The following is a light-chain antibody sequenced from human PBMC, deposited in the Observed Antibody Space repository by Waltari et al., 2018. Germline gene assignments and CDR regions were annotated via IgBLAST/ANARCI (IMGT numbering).Light chain of an antibody. J-gene: IGLJ3*02. CDR2: DDS. CDR3: QVRDLHTYRWV. Sequence: SLVLTQPPSVSVTPGQTPQMTRGGANTGDTGVHWYPQKPGQAPKPVVHDDSGRPSGIPGRLSGTKSGNTATLTIIGVEGGDEADYYCQVRDLHTYRWVFGGGTKLTVL. CDR1: NTGDTG. V-gene: IGLV3-21*02.